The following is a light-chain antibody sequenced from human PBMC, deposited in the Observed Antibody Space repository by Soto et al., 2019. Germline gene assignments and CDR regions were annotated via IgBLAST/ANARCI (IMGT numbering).Light chain of an antibody. CDR1: QSVSSC. CDR3: QQSSNWSLT. V-gene: IGKV3-11*01. Sequence: EIVLTQSQATLSLSPGERATLSCRASQSVSSCLAWYQQKPGQAPRLLIYDASNRATGIPARFSGSGSGTDFTLTISSLEPEDFAVYYCQQSSNWSLTFGGGTKVEIK. CDR2: DAS. J-gene: IGKJ4*01.